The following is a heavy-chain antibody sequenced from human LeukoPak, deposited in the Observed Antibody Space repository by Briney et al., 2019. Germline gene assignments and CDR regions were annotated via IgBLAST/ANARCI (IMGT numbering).Heavy chain of an antibody. CDR1: GYTFTSYG. CDR3: ARDLASSSWFSGSYYAFDY. Sequence: ASVKVSCKASGYTFTSYGISWVRQAPGQGLEWMGWISAYNGNTNYAQKLQGRVTMTKDTSTSTAYMELRSLRSDDTAVYYCARDLASSSWFSGSYYAFDYWGQGTLVTVSS. CDR2: ISAYNGNT. J-gene: IGHJ4*02. V-gene: IGHV1-18*01. D-gene: IGHD1-26*01.